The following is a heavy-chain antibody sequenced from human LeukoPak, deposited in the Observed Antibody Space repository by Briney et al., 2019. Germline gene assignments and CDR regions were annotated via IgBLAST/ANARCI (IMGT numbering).Heavy chain of an antibody. D-gene: IGHD3-10*01. CDR1: GFSVTNTL. CDR3: VRDRAGTQSWVEFDL. CDR2: IYIDART. V-gene: IGHV3-66*02. Sequence: PGGSLRLSCTLSGFSVTNTLIDWVRQAPGKGRGWVALIYIDARTVYADSVKGRFTISRDNSKNMVYLQMNSLRSEDSALYYCVRDRAGTQSWVEFDLWGQGTLVTVSS. J-gene: IGHJ5*02.